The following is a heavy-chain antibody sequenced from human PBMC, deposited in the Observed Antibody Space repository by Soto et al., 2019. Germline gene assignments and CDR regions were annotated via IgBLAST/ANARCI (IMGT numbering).Heavy chain of an antibody. CDR2: IHHSGST. CDR1: GGSFSGYY. CDR3: ARAEPYDFWSGADYNYGMDV. J-gene: IGHJ6*02. Sequence: SETLTITCVGYGGSFSGYYWSWIRQPPGKGLEWIGEIHHSGSTNYNPSLKSRVTISVDTSKNQFSLKLSSVTAADTAVYYCARAEPYDFWSGADYNYGMDVWGQGTTVTVSS. V-gene: IGHV4-34*01. D-gene: IGHD3-3*01.